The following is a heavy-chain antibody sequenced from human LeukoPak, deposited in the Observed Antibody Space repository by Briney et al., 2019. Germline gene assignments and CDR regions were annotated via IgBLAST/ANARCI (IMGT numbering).Heavy chain of an antibody. Sequence: PGGSLRLSCAASGFTFSNYGMHWVRQAPGKGLEWVAFIRYDGSNKKYADSAKGRFTISRDNSKNTLYLQMNSLRAEDTAVYYCAKDREPIVVLLTTAIAYWGQGTLVTVSS. D-gene: IGHD3-22*01. CDR1: GFTFSNYG. J-gene: IGHJ4*02. CDR3: AKDREPIVVLLTTAIAY. V-gene: IGHV3-30*02. CDR2: IRYDGSNK.